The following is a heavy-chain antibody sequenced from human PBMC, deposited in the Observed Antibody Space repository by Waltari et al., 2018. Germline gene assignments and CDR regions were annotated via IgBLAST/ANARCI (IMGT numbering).Heavy chain of an antibody. CDR2: IYYSGRT. J-gene: IGHJ5*02. CDR3: ARDIVIMENWFDP. CDR1: GGSVSHNTYY. V-gene: IGHV4-39*07. D-gene: IGHD1-26*01. Sequence: QLQESGPGLVKPSETLSLTCTVSGGSVSHNTYYWGWIRQPPGKGLEWIGRIYYSGRTYYNPSLGSRVTITVDTSKNQFSLKLTSVTAADTAVYYCARDIVIMENWFDPWGQGTLVTVSS.